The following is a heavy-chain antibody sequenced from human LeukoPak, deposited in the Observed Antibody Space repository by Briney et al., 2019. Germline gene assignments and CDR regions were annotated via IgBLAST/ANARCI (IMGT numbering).Heavy chain of an antibody. V-gene: IGHV3-23*01. CDR2: ISGSGGST. CDR3: AKDKSYYYDSGSYGLDY. CDR1: GFTFSSYA. Sequence: GGSLRLSCAASGFTFSSYAMCWVRQTPGKGLEWVSAISGSGGSTYYADSVKGRFTISRDNSKNTLYLQMNSLRAEDTAVYYCAKDKSYYYDSGSYGLDYWGQGTLVTVSS. D-gene: IGHD3-10*01. J-gene: IGHJ4*02.